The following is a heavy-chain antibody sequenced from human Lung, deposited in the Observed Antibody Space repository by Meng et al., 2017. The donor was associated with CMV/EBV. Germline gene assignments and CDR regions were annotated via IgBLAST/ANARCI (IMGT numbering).Heavy chain of an antibody. D-gene: IGHD6-6*01. J-gene: IGHJ6*02. CDR3: ARDPRPGAYYFGMDV. V-gene: IGHV3-11*04. CDR1: GFSFSDYY. Sequence: SLKISCAASGFSFSDYYMSWIRQAPGKGLEWVSYISSTGSSIYYADSVKGRFTISRDNAKNSLYLQMNSLRAEDTAMYYCARDPRPGAYYFGMDVWGQGXTVTVSS. CDR2: ISSTGSSI.